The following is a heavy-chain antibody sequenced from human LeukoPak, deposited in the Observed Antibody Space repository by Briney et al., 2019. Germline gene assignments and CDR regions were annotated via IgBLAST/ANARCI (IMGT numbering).Heavy chain of an antibody. Sequence: SSETLSLTCTVSGGSINNYYWTWIRQPPGKGLEWIGYIYYSGSTYYNPSLKSRVTISVDTSRNQFSLKLSSVTAADTAVYYCARESMVRGAYLGLDYWGQGTLVTVSS. D-gene: IGHD3-10*01. CDR1: GGSINNYY. CDR2: IYYSGST. V-gene: IGHV4-59*12. CDR3: ARESMVRGAYLGLDY. J-gene: IGHJ4*02.